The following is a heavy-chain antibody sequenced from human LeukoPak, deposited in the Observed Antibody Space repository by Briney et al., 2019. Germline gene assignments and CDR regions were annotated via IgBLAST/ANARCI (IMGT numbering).Heavy chain of an antibody. CDR2: MYTSGST. V-gene: IGHV4-4*07. J-gene: IGHJ4*02. Sequence: PSGTLSLTCTVSGGSISSYYWSWIRQPAGEGLEWIGRMYTSGSTNYSPSLKSRVTMSVDTSKNQFSLKLSSVTAADTAVYYCARDTGYYFGSGNYLYYFDYWGQGTLVTVSS. D-gene: IGHD3-10*01. CDR1: GGSISSYY. CDR3: ARDTGYYFGSGNYLYYFDY.